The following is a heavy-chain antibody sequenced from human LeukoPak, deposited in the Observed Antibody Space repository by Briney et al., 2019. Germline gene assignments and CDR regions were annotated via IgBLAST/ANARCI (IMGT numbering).Heavy chain of an antibody. Sequence: ASVKVSCKAFGYTFTSYYMHWVRQAPGQGLEWMGRFDPNNGGTTYTQKFQGRFTITRDTSVSTDYMELSSLRSDDTAVYYCAHGGGSYGDVWGQGTMVAVSS. CDR1: GYTFTSYY. CDR3: AHGGGSYGDV. V-gene: IGHV1-2*06. J-gene: IGHJ3*01. CDR2: FDPNNGGT. D-gene: IGHD1-26*01.